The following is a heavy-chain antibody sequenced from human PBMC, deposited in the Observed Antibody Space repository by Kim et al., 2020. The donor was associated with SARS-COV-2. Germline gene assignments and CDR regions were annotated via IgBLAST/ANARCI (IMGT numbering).Heavy chain of an antibody. J-gene: IGHJ6*02. CDR3: TRDLGEYCGCDCDSGV. D-gene: IGHD2-21*02. V-gene: IGHV3-15*01. CDR2: IKSKANSGTT. CDR1: GFTFSNSW. Sequence: GGSLRLSCAASGFTFSNSWMNWVRQAPGKGLEWVGRIKSKANSGTTAYAATVKGRFTISRDDSKNTLYLQMSSLRTEDTAVYYCTRDLGEYCGCDCDSGVWGQGTTVTVSS.